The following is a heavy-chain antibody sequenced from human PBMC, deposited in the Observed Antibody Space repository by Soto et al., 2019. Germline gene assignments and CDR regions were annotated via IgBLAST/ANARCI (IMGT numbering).Heavy chain of an antibody. D-gene: IGHD3-22*01. Sequence: QVQLVQSGAELKKPGSSVKVSCKASGGTFSKYAISWVRQAPGQGLEWLGGIIPMFGTPNYAQKFQGRVTISADESTTTAYLELSSLGSADTAVYFCARPRRDRNFYHGLAVWGQGTTVTVSS. CDR3: ARPRRDRNFYHGLAV. J-gene: IGHJ6*02. CDR1: GGTFSKYA. CDR2: IIPMFGTP. V-gene: IGHV1-69*01.